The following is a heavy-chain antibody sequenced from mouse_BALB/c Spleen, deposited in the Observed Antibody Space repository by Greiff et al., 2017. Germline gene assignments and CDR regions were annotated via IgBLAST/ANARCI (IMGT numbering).Heavy chain of an antibody. CDR3: ARERYDYLYAMDY. Sequence: VQLVESGPGLVAPSQSLSITCTVSGFSLTSYGVHWVRQPPGKGLEWLGVIWAGGSTNYNSALMSRLSISKDNSKSQVFLKMNSLQTDDTAMYYCARERYDYLYAMDYWGQGTSVTVSS. D-gene: IGHD2-4*01. J-gene: IGHJ4*01. V-gene: IGHV2-9*02. CDR2: IWAGGST. CDR1: GFSLTSYG.